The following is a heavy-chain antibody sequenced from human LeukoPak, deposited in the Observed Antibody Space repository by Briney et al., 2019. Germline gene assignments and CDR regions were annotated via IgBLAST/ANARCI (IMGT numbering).Heavy chain of an antibody. Sequence: PWRSLRLSFAASGFTFRSYAIHWVRQAPGKGVGWVASFSYDGRNKYYADTVKGRFTISRDNSKNTLYLQMSSLRAEDTAVYYCARGDYYDSSGYSQYFQHWGQGTLVTVSS. D-gene: IGHD3-22*01. J-gene: IGHJ1*01. V-gene: IGHV3-30*15. CDR2: FSYDGRNK. CDR3: ARGDYYDSSGYSQYFQH. CDR1: GFTFRSYA.